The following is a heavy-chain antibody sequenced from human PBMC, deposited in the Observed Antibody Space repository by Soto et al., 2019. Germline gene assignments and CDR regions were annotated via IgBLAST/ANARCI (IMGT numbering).Heavy chain of an antibody. J-gene: IGHJ6*02. Sequence: GASVKVSCKASGYTFTSYAMHWVRQAPGQRLEWMGWINAGNGNTKYSQKFQGRVTITRDTSASTAYMELSSLRSEDTAVYYCARSMVRDFPNLLYYYGMDVWGQGTTVTVSS. D-gene: IGHD3-10*01. CDR2: INAGNGNT. CDR3: ARSMVRDFPNLLYYYGMDV. V-gene: IGHV1-3*01. CDR1: GYTFTSYA.